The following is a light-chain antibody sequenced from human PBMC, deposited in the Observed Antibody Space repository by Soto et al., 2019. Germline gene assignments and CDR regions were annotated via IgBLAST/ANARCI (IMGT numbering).Light chain of an antibody. J-gene: IGKJ4*01. V-gene: IGKV3-15*01. CDR1: QSVSTR. CDR2: GAS. Sequence: EIVLTQSPATLSVSPAERVTFSCRASQSVSTRLAWYQHKPGQAPRLLISGASTGATGIPPRFSGSGSGTDFTLTVNSLQSEDIAVYYCQQYHNWPVTFGGGTKVDIK. CDR3: QQYHNWPVT.